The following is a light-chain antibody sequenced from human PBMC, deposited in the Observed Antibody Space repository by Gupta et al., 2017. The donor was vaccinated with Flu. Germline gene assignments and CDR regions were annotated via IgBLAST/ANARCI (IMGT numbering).Light chain of an antibody. CDR2: QDT. V-gene: IGLV3-1*01. CDR3: QAWDSSIFV. Sequence: SPGQTASITCSGDELGDKYTFWYQQRPGQSPVLVIYQDTKRPSGIPERFSGSNSGNTATLTISGTQAMDESYYYCQAWDSSIFVFGTGTKVTVL. J-gene: IGLJ1*01. CDR1: ELGDKY.